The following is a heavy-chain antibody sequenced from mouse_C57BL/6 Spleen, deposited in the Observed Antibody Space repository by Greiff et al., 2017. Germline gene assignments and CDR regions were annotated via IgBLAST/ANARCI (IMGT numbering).Heavy chain of an antibody. Sequence: LVESGAELVRPGASVTLSCKASGYTFTDYEMHWVKQTPVHGLEWIGAIDPETGGTAYNQKFKGKAILTADKSSSTAYMELRSLTSEDSAVYYCTRSVYYGNYGYAMDYWGQGTSVTVSS. D-gene: IGHD2-1*01. CDR3: TRSVYYGNYGYAMDY. J-gene: IGHJ4*01. CDR1: GYTFTDYE. CDR2: IDPETGGT. V-gene: IGHV1-15*01.